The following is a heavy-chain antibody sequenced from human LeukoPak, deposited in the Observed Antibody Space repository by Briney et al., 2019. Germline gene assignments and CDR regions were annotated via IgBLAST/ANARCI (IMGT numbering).Heavy chain of an antibody. CDR2: IWYDGSNK. CDR3: ARDNGRGAARVTDY. D-gene: IGHD6-6*01. CDR1: GFTFSTYA. V-gene: IGHV3-33*08. Sequence: GGSLRLSCAASGFTFSTYAMHWVRQAPGKGLEWVAVIWYDGSNKYYADSVKGRFTISRDNSKNTPYLQMNSLRAEDTAEYYCARDNGRGAARVTDYWGQGTLVTVSS. J-gene: IGHJ4*02.